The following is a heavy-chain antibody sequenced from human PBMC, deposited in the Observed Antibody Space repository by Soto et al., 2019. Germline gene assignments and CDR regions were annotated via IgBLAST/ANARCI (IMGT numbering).Heavy chain of an antibody. J-gene: IGHJ4*02. Sequence: QITLKESGPTLVKPTQTLTLTCTFSGFSLRTFGMGVGWIRQPPGKAPEWLALIYWNDDKRYSPSLNSRLTIAKDTSKNLVVLTLTNVDPVDAATYYCVNSPDSSPSEYWGQGTLVTVSS. CDR2: IYWNDDK. V-gene: IGHV2-5*01. D-gene: IGHD5-18*01. CDR3: VNSPDSSPSEY. CDR1: GFSLRTFGMG.